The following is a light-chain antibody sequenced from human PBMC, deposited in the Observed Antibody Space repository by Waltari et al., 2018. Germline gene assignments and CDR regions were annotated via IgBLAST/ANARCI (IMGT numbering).Light chain of an antibody. J-gene: IGLJ3*02. CDR3: QVWDSSSDHWV. CDR2: DDS. CDR1: NIGSKS. Sequence: SYVLTPPPSVSVAPGKTARITCGGNNIGSKSVHWYQQKPGQAPVLVIYDDSNRPSGIPERFSGSNSGNTATLTISRVEAGDEADYYCQVWDSSSDHWVFGGGTKLTVL. V-gene: IGLV3-21*04.